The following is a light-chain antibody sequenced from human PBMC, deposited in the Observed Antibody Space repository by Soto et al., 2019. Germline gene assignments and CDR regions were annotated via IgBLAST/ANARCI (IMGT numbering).Light chain of an antibody. V-gene: IGLV2-11*01. CDR2: DVS. J-gene: IGLJ2*01. Sequence: QSALTQPRSVSGSPGQSVTISCTGTSSDVGGYNYVSWYQQHPGKAPKLMIYDVSKRPSGVPDRFSGSKSGNTASLTSSGLQAEDEAYYYCCSYPGSYTFGVFCGGTKLTL. CDR3: CSYPGSYTFGV. CDR1: SSDVGGYNY.